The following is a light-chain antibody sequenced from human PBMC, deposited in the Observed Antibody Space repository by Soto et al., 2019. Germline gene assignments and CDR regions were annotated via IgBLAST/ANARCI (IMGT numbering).Light chain of an antibody. Sequence: QSALTQPASVSGSPVQSITVSCTGTSSDIGVYNYVSWYQQHPGKAHKVMIYDVSNRPSGVSNRFSGSKSGNTASLTISGLQADDEADYYCSSYTINSTLVLGTGTKLTVL. CDR2: DVS. J-gene: IGLJ1*01. CDR1: SSDIGVYNY. CDR3: SSYTINSTLV. V-gene: IGLV2-14*01.